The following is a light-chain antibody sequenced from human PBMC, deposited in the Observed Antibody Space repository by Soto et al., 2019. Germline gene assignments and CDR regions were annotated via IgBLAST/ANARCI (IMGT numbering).Light chain of an antibody. J-gene: IGKJ4*01. CDR2: DAS. V-gene: IGKV1-5*01. Sequence: DIQMTQSPSTLSASIGDRVTITCRASQSITTFLAWYQQKPGKAPQILIYDASKLEPGVPSRLSGGGSGTEFTLTISSLQPDDLATYYCQQYSTYPLTFCGGTRVEIK. CDR3: QQYSTYPLT. CDR1: QSITTF.